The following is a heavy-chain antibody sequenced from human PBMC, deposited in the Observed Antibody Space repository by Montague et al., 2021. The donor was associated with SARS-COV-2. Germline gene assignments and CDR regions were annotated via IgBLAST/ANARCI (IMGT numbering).Heavy chain of an antibody. D-gene: IGHD4-23*01. V-gene: IGHV4-34*01. CDR3: ARWDPQTLTLIGLRGKSAIDX. CDR2: INLSGTT. CDR1: AASFSRYF. Sequence: SETLSLTCAVYAASFSRYFFTLTRPSPRTCREWIAEINLSGTTNHNFNPSPRNPGTDSVDTSKSQFSLKLCSVTAADTGVYYCARWDPQTLTLIGLRGKSAIDXWGKGTLVTVAS. J-gene: IGHJ4*02.